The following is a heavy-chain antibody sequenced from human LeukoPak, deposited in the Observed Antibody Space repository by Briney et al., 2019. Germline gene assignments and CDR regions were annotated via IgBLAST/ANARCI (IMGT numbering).Heavy chain of an antibody. D-gene: IGHD1-7*01. Sequence: GGSLRLSCAASGFRFSSYRMHWVRQAPGKAREWVAVISSDGSTDYYVDSVRGRFTVSRDNSKNALYLQVNSLRVEDTAVYYCTREGLGTTFSAWFDPWGQGTLVSVPS. CDR2: ISSDGSTD. V-gene: IGHV3-30*03. CDR1: GFRFSSYR. J-gene: IGHJ5*02. CDR3: TREGLGTTFSAWFDP.